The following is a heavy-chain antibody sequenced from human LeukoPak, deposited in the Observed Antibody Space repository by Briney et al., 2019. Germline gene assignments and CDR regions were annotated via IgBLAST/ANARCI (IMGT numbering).Heavy chain of an antibody. Sequence: SETLSLTCTVSGGSISSSSYYWGWIRQPPGKGLEWIGSIYYSGSTYYNPSLKSRVTISVDTSKNQFSLKLSSVTAADTAVYYCARQAGWGYNSGAIDYWGQGTLVTVSS. CDR3: ARQAGWGYNSGAIDY. V-gene: IGHV4-39*01. CDR1: GGSISSSSYY. CDR2: IYYSGST. J-gene: IGHJ4*02. D-gene: IGHD5-18*01.